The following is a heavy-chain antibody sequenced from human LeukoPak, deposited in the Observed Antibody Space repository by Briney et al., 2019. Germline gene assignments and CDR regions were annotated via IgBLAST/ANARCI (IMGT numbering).Heavy chain of an antibody. CDR2: INHSGST. CDR1: GYSISSGYY. D-gene: IGHD5-12*01. V-gene: IGHV4-38-2*02. Sequence: SETLSLTCTVSGYSISSGYYWGWIRQPPGKGLEWIGEINHSGSTNYNPSLKSRVTISVDTSKNQFSLKLSSVTAADTAVYYCARARAPYDAWGQGTLVTVSS. J-gene: IGHJ5*02. CDR3: ARARAPYDA.